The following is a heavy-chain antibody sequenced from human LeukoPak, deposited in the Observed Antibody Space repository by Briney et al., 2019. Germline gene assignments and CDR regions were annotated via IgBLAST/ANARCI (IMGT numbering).Heavy chain of an antibody. D-gene: IGHD3-22*01. Sequence: GGSLRLSCAASGFTFSSYAMHWVRQAPGKGLEWVAFIRYDGSNKYYADSVKGRFTISRDNSKNTLYLQMNSLRAEDTAVYYCARDLLDSSGYDYWGQETLVTVSS. CDR3: ARDLLDSSGYDY. V-gene: IGHV3-30*02. J-gene: IGHJ4*02. CDR2: IRYDGSNK. CDR1: GFTFSSYA.